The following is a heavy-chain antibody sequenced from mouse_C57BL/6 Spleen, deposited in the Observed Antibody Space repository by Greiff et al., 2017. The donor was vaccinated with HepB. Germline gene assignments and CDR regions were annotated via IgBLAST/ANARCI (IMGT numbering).Heavy chain of an antibody. CDR2: INPNNGGT. V-gene: IGHV1-22*01. D-gene: IGHD1-1*01. Sequence: SGPELVKPGASVKMSCKASGYTFTDYNMHWVKQSHGKSLEWIGYINPNNGGTSYNQKFKGKATLTVNKSSSTAYMELRSLTSEDSAVYYCARGNYYGSRGGYFDYWGQGTTLTVSS. CDR3: ARGNYYGSRGGYFDY. CDR1: GYTFTDYN. J-gene: IGHJ2*01.